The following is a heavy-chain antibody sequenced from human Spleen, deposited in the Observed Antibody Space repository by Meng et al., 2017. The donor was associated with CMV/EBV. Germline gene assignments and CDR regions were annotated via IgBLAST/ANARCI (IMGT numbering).Heavy chain of an antibody. CDR1: GFTFDSYT. J-gene: IGHJ4*02. Sequence: LSLTCAASGFTFDSYTMSWVRHSAGKGLECVALISAIDDSTYYADSVKGRFTISRDNSKNMVSLEMHSLRSEETAIYYCAKTLNGYGGQDYWGQGTLVTVSS. V-gene: IGHV3-23*01. CDR2: ISAIDDST. CDR3: AKTLNGYGGQDY. D-gene: IGHD5-12*01.